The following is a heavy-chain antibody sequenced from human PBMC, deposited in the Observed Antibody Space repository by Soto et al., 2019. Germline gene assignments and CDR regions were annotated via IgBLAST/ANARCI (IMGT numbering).Heavy chain of an antibody. CDR1: GYTFTDHY. CDR2: INPFSGGA. Sequence: ASVKVSCKTSGYTFTDHYVHWVRQAPGQGLEWLGWINPFSGGAKYPQRFKDKVSMTADTPISTVYMYLTSLTSDDTAIYYCARSSGTYSLDFWGQGTLVTVSS. J-gene: IGHJ4*02. D-gene: IGHD3-10*01. CDR3: ARSSGTYSLDF. V-gene: IGHV1-2*02.